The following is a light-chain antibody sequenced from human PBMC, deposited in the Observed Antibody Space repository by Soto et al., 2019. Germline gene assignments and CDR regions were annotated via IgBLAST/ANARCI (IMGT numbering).Light chain of an antibody. V-gene: IGKV3-15*01. CDR2: GAY. CDR3: QQFNSWPRT. J-gene: IGKJ1*01. CDR1: QSVSSN. Sequence: EIVMTQSPATLSVSPGERATLSCRASQSVSSNSAWYQQKPGQAPRLLISGAYTRATGIPARFSGSGSGTEFTLTISSLQSEDFAVYYCQQFNSWPRTFGQGTKVDIK.